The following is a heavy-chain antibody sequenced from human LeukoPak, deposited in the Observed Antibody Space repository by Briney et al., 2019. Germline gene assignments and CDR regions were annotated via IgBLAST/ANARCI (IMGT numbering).Heavy chain of an antibody. Sequence: GRSLRLSCAASGFTFSDYTMSWVRQAPGKRLEWVSTMGGGVDDTDYADAVKGRFTISRDNSKDTLYLQMNSLTADDTALYYCAKDAFSYNGVYDALDIWGQGTMVTVSS. CDR1: GFTFSDYT. V-gene: IGHV3-23*01. J-gene: IGHJ3*02. D-gene: IGHD3-3*01. CDR3: AKDAFSYNGVYDALDI. CDR2: MGGGVDDT.